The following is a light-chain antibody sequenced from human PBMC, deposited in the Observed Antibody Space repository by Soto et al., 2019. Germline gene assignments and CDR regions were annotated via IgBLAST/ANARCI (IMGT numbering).Light chain of an antibody. CDR1: SSNIGAGYD. J-gene: IGLJ1*01. CDR2: GNS. Sequence: QSVLTQPPSVSGAPGQRGTISCTGSSSNIGAGYDVHWYQQLPGTAPKLLIYGNSNRPSGVPDRFSGSKSGTSASLAITGLQAEDEADYYCQSYDSSLSYVLGTGTKVTV. CDR3: QSYDSSLSYV. V-gene: IGLV1-40*01.